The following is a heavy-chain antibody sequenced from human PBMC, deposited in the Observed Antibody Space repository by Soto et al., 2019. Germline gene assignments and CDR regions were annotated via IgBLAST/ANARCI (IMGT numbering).Heavy chain of an antibody. J-gene: IGHJ4*02. V-gene: IGHV1-69*01. CDR3: AREHCSGGSCDPREPTFDY. Sequence: QVQLVQSGAEVKKPGSSVKVSCKASGGTFSSYAISWVRQAPGQGLEWMGGIIPIFGTANYAQKFQGRVTITADESTSTAYMELSSLRSEDTAVYYCAREHCSGGSCDPREPTFDYWGQGTLVTVSS. D-gene: IGHD2-15*01. CDR2: IIPIFGTA. CDR1: GGTFSSYA.